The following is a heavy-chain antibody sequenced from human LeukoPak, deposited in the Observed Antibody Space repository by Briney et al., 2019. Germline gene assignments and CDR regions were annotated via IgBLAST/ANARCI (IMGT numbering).Heavy chain of an antibody. V-gene: IGHV3-30*02. CDR3: ARSCSGGSCFPDS. Sequence: GGSLRLSCAASGFTFSSYGMHWVRQAPGKGLDWVAFIRYDGSNKDYADSVKGRFTISRDNSKNTLYLQMNSLRAEDTAVYYCARSCSGGSCFPDSWGQGTLVTVSS. D-gene: IGHD2-15*01. CDR1: GFTFSSYG. CDR2: IRYDGSNK. J-gene: IGHJ4*02.